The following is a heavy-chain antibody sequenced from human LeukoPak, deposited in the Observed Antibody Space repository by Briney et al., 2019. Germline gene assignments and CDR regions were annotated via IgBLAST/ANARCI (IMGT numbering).Heavy chain of an antibody. CDR1: GYTFTSYY. CDR3: ARIPHDGGLSMVRGKTVYYFYYYMDV. V-gene: IGHV1-46*01. CDR2: INPSGGNT. Sequence: ASVKVSCKASGYTFTSYYMHWVRQAPGQGLEWMGIINPSGGNTGYAQKFQGRVTMTRNTSISTAYMELSSLRSEDTAVYYCARIPHDGGLSMVRGKTVYYFYYYMDVWGQGTTVTVSS. J-gene: IGHJ6*03. D-gene: IGHD3-10*01.